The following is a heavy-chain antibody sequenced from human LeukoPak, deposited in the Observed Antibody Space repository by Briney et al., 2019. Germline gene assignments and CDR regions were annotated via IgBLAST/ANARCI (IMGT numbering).Heavy chain of an antibody. V-gene: IGHV3-23*01. CDR2: ITGSGGKT. D-gene: IGHD5-12*01. CDR3: ANLEGGYSGYDSY. J-gene: IGHJ4*02. Sequence: GGSLRLSCAASEFTFSSYAMSWVRQAPGKGLEWVSTITGSGGKTYYADSVKGRFTISRDNSKNTLYLQMNSLRAEDTAVYYCANLEGGYSGYDSYWGQGTLVTVSS. CDR1: EFTFSSYA.